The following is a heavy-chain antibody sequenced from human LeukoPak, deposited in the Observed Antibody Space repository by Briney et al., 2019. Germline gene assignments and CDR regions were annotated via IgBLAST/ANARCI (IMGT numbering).Heavy chain of an antibody. CDR3: ARDPGYFDYVWGSYFDY. CDR1: GLTFSSYA. Sequence: PGGSLRLSCVASGLTFSSYAMHWVRQAPGKGLEWVAVIWYDGSNKYYADSVKGRFTVSRDNSKNTLYLQMNSLRAEDTALYYCARDPGYFDYVWGSYFDYWGQGTLVTVSS. CDR2: IWYDGSNK. D-gene: IGHD3-16*01. V-gene: IGHV3-33*08. J-gene: IGHJ4*02.